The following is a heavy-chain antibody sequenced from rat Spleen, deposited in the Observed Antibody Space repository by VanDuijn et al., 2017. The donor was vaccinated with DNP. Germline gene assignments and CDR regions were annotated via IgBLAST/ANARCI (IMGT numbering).Heavy chain of an antibody. CDR1: GFSLTTYG. V-gene: IGHV2-15*01. CDR3: ARDDIGTTRFDY. J-gene: IGHJ2*01. CDR2: IRSGGSA. D-gene: IGHD1-5*01. Sequence: QVQLKESGPGLVQPSRTLSLTCTVSGFSLTTYGVSWVRQPPGKGLEWIAAIRSGGSAAYYSALRSRLSISRDTSKSQVLLKMHSLQTEDTAMYFCARDDIGTTRFDYWGQGVMVTVSS.